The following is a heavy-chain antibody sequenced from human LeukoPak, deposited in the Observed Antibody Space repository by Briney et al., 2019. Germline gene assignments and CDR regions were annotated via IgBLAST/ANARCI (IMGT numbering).Heavy chain of an antibody. V-gene: IGHV3-9*01. CDR2: ISWNSGSI. Sequence: GGSLRLSCAASGFTFDDYAMHWVRQAPGKGLEWVSGISWNSGSIGYADSVKGRFTISRDNAKNSLYLQVNSLRAEDAALFYCAKDIGPYYYDSSGQNAFHIWGQGTMVTVSS. D-gene: IGHD3-22*01. CDR1: GFTFDDYA. J-gene: IGHJ3*02. CDR3: AKDIGPYYYDSSGQNAFHI.